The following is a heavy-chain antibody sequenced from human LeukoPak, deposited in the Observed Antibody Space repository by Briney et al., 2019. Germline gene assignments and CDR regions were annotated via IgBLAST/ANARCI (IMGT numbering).Heavy chain of an antibody. D-gene: IGHD3-3*01. V-gene: IGHV3-30-3*01. Sequence: GGSLRLSCAASGFTFSSYAMHWVRQAPGKGLEWVAVISYDGSNKYYADSVKGRFTISRDNSKNTLYLQMNSLRAEDTAVYYCARVATVPYDFWSGYYTGIDWWGQGTLVTVSS. CDR2: ISYDGSNK. CDR3: ARVATVPYDFWSGYYTGIDW. J-gene: IGHJ4*02. CDR1: GFTFSSYA.